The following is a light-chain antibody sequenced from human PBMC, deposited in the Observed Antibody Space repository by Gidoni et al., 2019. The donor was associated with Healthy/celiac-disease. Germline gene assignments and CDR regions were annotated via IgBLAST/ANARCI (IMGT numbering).Light chain of an antibody. J-gene: IGKJ1*01. V-gene: IGKV3-20*01. CDR3: QQYGSSPQT. CDR2: GAS. Sequence: ECVWTQSPGPLSSSPAERATLSCSASQSVSSSYLAWYQQKPGQAPRLLIYGASSRATGIPDRFSGSGSGTDFTLTISRLEPEDFAVYYCQQYGSSPQTFGQGTKVEIK. CDR1: QSVSSSY.